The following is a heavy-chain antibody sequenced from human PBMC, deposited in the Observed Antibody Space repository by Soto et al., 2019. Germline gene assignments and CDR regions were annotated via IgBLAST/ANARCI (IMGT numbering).Heavy chain of an antibody. CDR3: ARDTSYSGSYLPYGIDV. Sequence: SETLSLTCTVSGGSISSYYWSWIRQPPGKGLEWIGYIYYSGSTNYNPSLKSRVTISVDTSKNQFSLKLSSVTAADTAVYYCARDTSYSGSYLPYGIDVWGQGTTVTVSS. CDR2: IYYSGST. J-gene: IGHJ6*02. V-gene: IGHV4-59*01. D-gene: IGHD1-26*01. CDR1: GGSISSYY.